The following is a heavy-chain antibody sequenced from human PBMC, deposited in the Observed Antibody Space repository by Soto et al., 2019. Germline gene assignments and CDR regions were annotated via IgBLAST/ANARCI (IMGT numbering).Heavy chain of an antibody. CDR2: ISGSGGST. V-gene: IGHV3-23*01. CDR3: AKLKEGFCISTSCSYETFGPVNDAFDI. D-gene: IGHD2-2*01. J-gene: IGHJ3*02. CDR1: GFTFSSYA. Sequence: GGSLRLSCAASGFTFSSYAMSWVRQAPGKGLEWVSAISGSGGSTYYADSVKGRFTISRDNSKTTLYLQINSLRAEDTAVYYCAKLKEGFCISTSCSYETFGPVNDAFDIWGQGTMVTVSS.